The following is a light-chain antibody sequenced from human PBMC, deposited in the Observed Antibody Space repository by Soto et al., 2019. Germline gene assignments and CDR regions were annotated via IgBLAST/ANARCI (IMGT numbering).Light chain of an antibody. CDR1: QGINDY. CDR2: AAS. V-gene: IGKV1-9*01. CDR3: QQFNTYPLT. J-gene: IGKJ4*01. Sequence: DIQLTQSPSFLSASVGDRVTITCRASQGINDYLAWYQQKPGKAPKLLIYAASTLQSEYPSRFSCSASGTEFTLPISSLQPEDFATYYCQQFNTYPLTFGGGTKVEVK.